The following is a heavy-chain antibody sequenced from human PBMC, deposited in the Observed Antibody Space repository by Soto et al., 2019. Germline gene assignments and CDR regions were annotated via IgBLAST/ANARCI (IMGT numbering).Heavy chain of an antibody. D-gene: IGHD6-6*01. CDR2: ISSSGSTI. J-gene: IGHJ6*02. CDR1: GFTFSDYY. Sequence: QVQLVESGGGLVKPGGSLRLSCAASGFTFSDYYMSWIRQAPGKGLEWVSYISSSGSTIYYADSVKGRFTISRDNAXNXLXXQMNSLRAEDTAVYYCARDVMSSSAGPYYYYGMDVWGQGTTVTVSS. CDR3: ARDVMSSSAGPYYYYGMDV. V-gene: IGHV3-11*01.